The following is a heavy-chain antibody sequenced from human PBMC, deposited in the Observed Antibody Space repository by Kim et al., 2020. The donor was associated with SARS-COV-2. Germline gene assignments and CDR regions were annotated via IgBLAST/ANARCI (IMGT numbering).Heavy chain of an antibody. CDR3: ARETQRGYFH. Sequence: TIYYADTVKGRFTICRDNAKNSLYLQMNSLRAEDTAVYYCARETQRGYFHWGQGTLVTVSS. D-gene: IGHD2-2*03. V-gene: IGHV3-48*04. CDR2: TI. J-gene: IGHJ4*02.